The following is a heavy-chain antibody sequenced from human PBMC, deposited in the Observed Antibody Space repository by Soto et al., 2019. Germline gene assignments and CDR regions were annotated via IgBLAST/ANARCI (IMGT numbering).Heavy chain of an antibody. J-gene: IGHJ6*02. Sequence: PGESLKISCKGSGYSFTSYWISWVRQMPGKGLEWMGRIDPSDSYTNYSPSFQGHVTISADKSISTAYLQWSSLKASDTAMYYCARPLYDILTGDNYYGMDVWGQGTTVTVSS. CDR1: GYSFTSYW. V-gene: IGHV5-10-1*01. D-gene: IGHD3-9*01. CDR3: ARPLYDILTGDNYYGMDV. CDR2: IDPSDSYT.